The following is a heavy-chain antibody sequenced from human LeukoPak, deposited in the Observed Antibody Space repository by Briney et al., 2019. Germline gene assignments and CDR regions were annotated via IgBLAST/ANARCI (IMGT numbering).Heavy chain of an antibody. J-gene: IGHJ4*02. CDR2: ISSSSSYI. D-gene: IGHD1-26*01. Sequence: PGGSLRLSCAASGFTFSSYSMNWVRQAPGKGLEWVSSISSSSSYIYYADSVKGRFTISRDNAKNSLYLQMNSLRAEDTAVYYCAREGEWELLRNFDYWGQGTLVTISS. V-gene: IGHV3-21*01. CDR1: GFTFSSYS. CDR3: AREGEWELLRNFDY.